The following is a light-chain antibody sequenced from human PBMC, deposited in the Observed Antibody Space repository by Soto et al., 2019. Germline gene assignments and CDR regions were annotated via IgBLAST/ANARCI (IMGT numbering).Light chain of an antibody. CDR1: QSVSSY. Sequence: EIVLTQSPATLSLSPGERATLSCRASQSVSSYLGWYQQKPGQAPRLLIYDASNRATGIPARFSGSGSGTDFTLTISSLEPEDFAVYYCQQRINWPLTFGGGTKVSIK. CDR2: DAS. V-gene: IGKV3-11*01. CDR3: QQRINWPLT. J-gene: IGKJ4*01.